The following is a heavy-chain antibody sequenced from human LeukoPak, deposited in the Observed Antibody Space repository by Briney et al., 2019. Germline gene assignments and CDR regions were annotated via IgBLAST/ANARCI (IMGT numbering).Heavy chain of an antibody. D-gene: IGHD4-23*01. V-gene: IGHV3-23*01. CDR1: GFTFSSYA. J-gene: IGHJ6*02. CDR3: ARPYCDITPPGWDYCGASV. CDR2: ISGSGGST. Sequence: PGGSLRLSCAASGFTFSSYAMSWVRQALGKGLEWVSAISGSGGSTYYADSVKGRFTISRDNSKNTLYLQMNSLRAEDTALYYCARPYCDITPPGWDYCGASVWGQGTTVTVSS.